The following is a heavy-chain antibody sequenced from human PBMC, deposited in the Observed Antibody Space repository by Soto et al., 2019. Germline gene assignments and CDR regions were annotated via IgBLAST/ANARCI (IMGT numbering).Heavy chain of an antibody. Sequence: ASVKVSCKASGGTFSSYAISWVRQAPGQGLEWMGGIIPIFGTANYAQKFQGRVTITADESTSTAYMELSSLRSEDTAVYYCARDPPVTIFGVVIDYYYGMDVWGQGTTVTVSS. CDR2: IIPIFGTA. CDR3: ARDPPVTIFGVVIDYYYGMDV. CDR1: GGTFSSYA. D-gene: IGHD3-3*01. V-gene: IGHV1-69*13. J-gene: IGHJ6*02.